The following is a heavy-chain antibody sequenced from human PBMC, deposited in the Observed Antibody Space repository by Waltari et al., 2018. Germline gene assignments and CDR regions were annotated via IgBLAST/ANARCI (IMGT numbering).Heavy chain of an antibody. V-gene: IGHV5-51*01. CDR2: IYPGDSDT. D-gene: IGHD3-22*01. CDR3: ARQNDYYDSSGQAEAFDI. J-gene: IGHJ3*02. CDR1: GYSFTSYW. Sequence: EVQLVQSGAEVKKPGESLKISCKGSGYSFTSYWIGWVRQMPGKGLEWMGSIYPGDSDTRYSPSFQGQVTISADKSISTAYLQWSSLEASDTAMYYCARQNDYYDSSGQAEAFDIWGQGTMVTVSS.